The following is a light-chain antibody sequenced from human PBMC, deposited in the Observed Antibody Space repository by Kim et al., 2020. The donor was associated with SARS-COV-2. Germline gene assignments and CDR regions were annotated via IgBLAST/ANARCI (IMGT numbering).Light chain of an antibody. CDR1: QSIGSS. V-gene: IGKV1-5*03. J-gene: IGKJ1*01. Sequence: SASVGGRVTITCRASQSIGSSLVLYQQKPGKAPKLLIYKASNLENGVPSRFSCSGSGTEFALTISSLQPADCATYYCQQYNTMWTFGQGTKVDIK. CDR2: KAS. CDR3: QQYNTMWT.